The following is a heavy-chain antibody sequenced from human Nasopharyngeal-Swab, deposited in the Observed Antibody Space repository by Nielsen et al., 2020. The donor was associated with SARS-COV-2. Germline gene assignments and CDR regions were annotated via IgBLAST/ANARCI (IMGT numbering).Heavy chain of an antibody. J-gene: IGHJ4*02. V-gene: IGHV3-66*01. CDR3: ARDYCGGDCYGDY. CDR2: IYSGGST. CDR1: GFTVSSNY. Sequence: GESLKISCAASGFTVSSNYMSWVRQAPGKGPEWVSVIYSGGSTYYADSVKGRFTISRDNSKNTLYLQMNSLRAEDTAVYYCARDYCGGDCYGDYWGQGTLVTVSS. D-gene: IGHD2-21*02.